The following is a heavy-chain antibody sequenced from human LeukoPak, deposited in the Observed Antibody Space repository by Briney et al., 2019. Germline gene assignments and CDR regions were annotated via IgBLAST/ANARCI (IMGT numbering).Heavy chain of an antibody. Sequence: ASVKVSCKASGYTFTGYYMHWVRQAPGQGLEWMGWINPNSGGTNYAQKFQGRVTMTRDTSISTAYMELSRLRSDDTAVYYCARVPFGRDYFDYWGQGTLVTVSS. CDR3: ARVPFGRDYFDY. CDR1: GYTFTGYY. D-gene: IGHD3-10*01. CDR2: INPNSGGT. V-gene: IGHV1-2*02. J-gene: IGHJ4*02.